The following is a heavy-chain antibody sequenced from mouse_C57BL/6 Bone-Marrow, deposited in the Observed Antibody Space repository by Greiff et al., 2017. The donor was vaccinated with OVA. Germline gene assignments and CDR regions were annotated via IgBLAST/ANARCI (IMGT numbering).Heavy chain of an antibody. CDR1: GFTFSDYY. V-gene: IGHV5-12*01. CDR2: ISNGGGST. CDR3: ARHDYGYFDY. J-gene: IGHJ2*01. Sequence: EVKVEESGGGLVQPGGSLKLSCAASGFTFSDYYMYWVRQTPEKRLEWVAYISNGGGSTYYPDTVKGRFTISRDNAKNTLYLQMSRLKSEDTAMYYCARHDYGYFDYWGQGTTLTVSS. D-gene: IGHD2-4*01.